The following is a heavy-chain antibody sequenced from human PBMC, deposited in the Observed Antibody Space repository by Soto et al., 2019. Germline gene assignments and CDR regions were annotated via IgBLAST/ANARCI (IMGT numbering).Heavy chain of an antibody. CDR1: GYSFTNFW. Sequence: GESLKISCETSGYSFTNFWISWVRQMPGKGLEWMGRIDPSDSYTNYSPSFQGHVTFSADESINTAYLQWSSLKASDTAMYYCARHPQPDVPCMVVTTLGLDYCAQRTLVTVSS. V-gene: IGHV5-10-1*01. CDR2: IDPSDSYT. J-gene: IGHJ4*02. D-gene: IGHD2-21*02. CDR3: ARHPQPDVPCMVVTTLGLDY.